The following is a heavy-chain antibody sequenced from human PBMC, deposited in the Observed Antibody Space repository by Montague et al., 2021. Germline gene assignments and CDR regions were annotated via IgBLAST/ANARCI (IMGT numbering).Heavy chain of an antibody. Sequence: SLRLSCAASGFTFSNYWMSLFRQAPGKGLEWVANIKQDGSEKHYLDSVKGRFTISRDNAKNSLYLQMNSLRAEDTAVYFCARDQGQGYCGGDCYVGLDYWGQGTLVTVSS. CDR2: IKQDGSEK. D-gene: IGHD2-21*01. CDR3: ARDQGQGYCGGDCYVGLDY. J-gene: IGHJ4*02. V-gene: IGHV3-7*01. CDR1: GFTFSNYW.